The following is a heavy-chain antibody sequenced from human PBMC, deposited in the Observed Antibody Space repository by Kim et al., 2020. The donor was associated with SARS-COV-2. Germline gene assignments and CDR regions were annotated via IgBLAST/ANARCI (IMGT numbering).Heavy chain of an antibody. CDR2: ISGSGVST. V-gene: IGHV3-23*01. D-gene: IGHD4-4*01. Sequence: GGSLRLSCAASGFTLGGYTMNWVRQAPGKGLEWVSAISGSGVSTYYVDSVKGRFTLSRDISKNTLYLQVNSLRVEDTAVYYCARIPNGANYPNWFDPWGQGTLVTVSS. CDR3: ARIPNGANYPNWFDP. CDR1: GFTLGGYT. J-gene: IGHJ5*02.